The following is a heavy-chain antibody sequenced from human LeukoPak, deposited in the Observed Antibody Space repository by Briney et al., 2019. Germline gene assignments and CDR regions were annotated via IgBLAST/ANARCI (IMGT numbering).Heavy chain of an antibody. CDR2: IYTSGST. D-gene: IGHD2-15*01. Sequence: SETLSLTCTVSGGSISSYYWSWIRQPAGQGLEWIGRIYTSGSTNYNPSLKSRGTMSVDTSKNQFSLKLSSVTAADTAVDYCASLACSGGSCYSPHWGQGTLVTVSS. V-gene: IGHV4-4*07. J-gene: IGHJ4*02. CDR3: ASLACSGGSCYSPH. CDR1: GGSISSYY.